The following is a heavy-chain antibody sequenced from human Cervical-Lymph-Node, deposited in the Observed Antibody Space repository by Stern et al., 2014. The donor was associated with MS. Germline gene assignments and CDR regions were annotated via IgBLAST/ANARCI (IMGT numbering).Heavy chain of an antibody. Sequence: VQMVESGAEVKKPGSSGKVHCKATGGTFTNYAISWVRQGPGQGLEWMGWIIPMFGTSSYAQKFHGRVTITADESTITAYMALSSLRSEDTAVYYCTSATRTGNYGMDVWGQGTTVTVSS. CDR1: GGTFTNYA. CDR2: IIPMFGTS. D-gene: IGHD1-1*01. J-gene: IGHJ6*02. CDR3: TSATRTGNYGMDV. V-gene: IGHV1-69*01.